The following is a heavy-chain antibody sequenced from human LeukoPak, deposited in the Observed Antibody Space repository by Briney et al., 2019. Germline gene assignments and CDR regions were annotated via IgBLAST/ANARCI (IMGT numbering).Heavy chain of an antibody. CDR2: IWYDGSNK. CDR3: ARDFSHDYAVSRWFDP. V-gene: IGHV3-33*01. J-gene: IGHJ5*02. Sequence: GGSLRLSCAASGFTFSSYGMHRVPQAPGQGLGGGAGIWYDGSNKYYADSVKGRFTISRDNSKNTLYLQMNSLRAEDTAVYYCARDFSHDYAVSRWFDPWGQGTLVTVSS. D-gene: IGHD4-17*01. CDR1: GFTFSSYG.